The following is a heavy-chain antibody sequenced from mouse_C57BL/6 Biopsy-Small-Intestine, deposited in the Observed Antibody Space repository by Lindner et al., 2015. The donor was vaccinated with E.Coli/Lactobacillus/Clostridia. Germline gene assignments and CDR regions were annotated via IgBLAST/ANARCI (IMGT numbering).Heavy chain of an antibody. J-gene: IGHJ3*01. D-gene: IGHD2-12*01. CDR1: GYTFTDYF. CDR3: ARAYSGHDFVGDY. Sequence: SVKVSCKASGYTFTDYFIHWVRQAPGQGLEWMGRINPKNGPTNYAQKFQGRVTMTRDTSINTAYMELSSLISNDTAVYYCARAYSGHDFVGDYWGQGSLVTVS. CDR2: INPKNGPT. V-gene: IGHV1-84*02.